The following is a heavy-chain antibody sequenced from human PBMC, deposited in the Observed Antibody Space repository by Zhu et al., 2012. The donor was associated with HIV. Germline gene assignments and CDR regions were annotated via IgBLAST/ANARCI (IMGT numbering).Heavy chain of an antibody. CDR3: AKKGGSRQSCPWYFDL. D-gene: IGHD2-15*01. V-gene: IGHV4-59*01. CDR1: GGSIRSYY. J-gene: IGHJ2*01. Sequence: QVQLQESGPGLVKPSETLSLTCTVSGGSIRSYYWGWIRQPPGKGLEWIGYISYSGSTTYNPSLKSRVTISVDTSKNQFSLKLNSVTAADTAVYYCAKKGGSRQSCPWYFDLWGLAPWSLSP. CDR2: ISYSGST.